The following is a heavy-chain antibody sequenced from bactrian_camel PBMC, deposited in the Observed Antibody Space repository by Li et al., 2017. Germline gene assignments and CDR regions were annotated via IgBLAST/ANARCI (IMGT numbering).Heavy chain of an antibody. CDR2: IEHDGST. CDR3: AAAGSVNRVVVVPAGTKCRTEYKS. CDR1: GLRFSSQW. D-gene: IGHD6*01. Sequence: HVQLVESGGTLVQPGGSLRLSCLASGLRFSSQWMYLVRQAPGKGLEWVSTIEHDGSTSYADSVKGRFTISKDNAKNTLTLQMNSLKPEDTAMYYCAAAGSVNRVVVVPAGTKCRTEYKSRGQGTQVTVS. J-gene: IGHJ4*01. V-gene: IGHV3S26*01.